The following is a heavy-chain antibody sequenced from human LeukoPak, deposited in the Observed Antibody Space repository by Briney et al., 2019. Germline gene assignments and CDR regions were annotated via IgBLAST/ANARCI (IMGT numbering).Heavy chain of an antibody. J-gene: IGHJ6*03. CDR2: INSDGSST. CDR3: ARESYYDSSGYYSNYYYYYYMDV. D-gene: IGHD3-22*01. Sequence: GGSLRLSCAASGFTFSSYWMHWVRQAPGKGLVWVSRINSDGSSTSYADSVKGRFTISRDNAKNTLYLQMNSLRAEDTAVYYCARESYYDSSGYYSNYYYYYYMDVWGKGTTVTVSS. CDR1: GFTFSSYW. V-gene: IGHV3-74*01.